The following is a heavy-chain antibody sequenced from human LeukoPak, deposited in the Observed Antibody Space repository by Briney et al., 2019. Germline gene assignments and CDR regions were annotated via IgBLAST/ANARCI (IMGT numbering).Heavy chain of an antibody. J-gene: IGHJ4*02. Sequence: SETLSLTCTVSGGSISSYYWSWIRQPPGKGLEWIGYIYYSGSTKYNPSLKSRVTISVDTSKNQFSPKLSSVTAADTAVYYCARVPPGTSHSDYWGQGTLVTVSS. CDR1: GGSISSYY. CDR3: ARVPPGTSHSDY. CDR2: IYYSGST. V-gene: IGHV4-59*01. D-gene: IGHD1-7*01.